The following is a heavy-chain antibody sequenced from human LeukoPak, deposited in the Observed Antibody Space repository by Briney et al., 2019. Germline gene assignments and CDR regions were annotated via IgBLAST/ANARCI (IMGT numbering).Heavy chain of an antibody. CDR1: GFTFSSYW. D-gene: IGHD2-15*01. CDR3: AREPGGWYAFDI. J-gene: IGHJ3*02. CDR2: INSDGSST. Sequence: GGSLRLSCAASGFTFSSYWMHWDRQAPGKGLVWVSRINSDGSSTSYADSVKGRFTISRDNAKNTLYLQMNSLRAEDTAVYYCAREPGGWYAFDIWGQGTMVTVSS. V-gene: IGHV3-74*01.